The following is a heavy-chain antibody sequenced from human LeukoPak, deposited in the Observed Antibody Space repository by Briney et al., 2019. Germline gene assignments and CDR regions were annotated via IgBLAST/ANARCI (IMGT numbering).Heavy chain of an antibody. CDR1: GFTFSSYS. V-gene: IGHV3-48*01. D-gene: IGHD3-10*01. Sequence: TGGSLRLSCAASGFTFSSYSMNCVRQAPGKGLEWVSYIRSSSSTIYYADSVKGRFTISRDNAKNSLYLQKNSLRAEDTAVYYCAREFVGYYYGSGSYDLDYWGQGTLVTVSS. CDR2: IRSSSSTI. J-gene: IGHJ4*02. CDR3: AREFVGYYYGSGSYDLDY.